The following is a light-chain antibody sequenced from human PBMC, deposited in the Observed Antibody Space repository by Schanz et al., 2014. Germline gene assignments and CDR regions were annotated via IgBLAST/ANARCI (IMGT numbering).Light chain of an antibody. CDR2: DSS. V-gene: IGKV3-11*01. CDR1: QSVNTY. CDR3: QQRSNWPLT. J-gene: IGKJ4*01. Sequence: EIVLTQSPGTLSLSPGERATLSCRASQSVNTYLAWYQQKPGQAPRLLIYDSSNRATGIPARFSGRGSGTDFTLTISGLEPEDFALYYCQQRSNWPLTFGGGTKVEIK.